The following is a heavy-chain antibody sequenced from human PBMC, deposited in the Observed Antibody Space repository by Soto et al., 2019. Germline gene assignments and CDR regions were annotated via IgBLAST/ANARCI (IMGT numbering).Heavy chain of an antibody. CDR2: MSSSSSTI. CDR3: ARVRLREVLRFLEWLSPENYYYMDV. Sequence: EVQLVESGGGLVQPGGSLRLSCAASGFTFSSYSMNWVRQAPGKGLEWVSYMSSSSSTIYYADSVKGRFTISRDNAKKSLYLQMNSLRAEDTAVYYCARVRLREVLRFLEWLSPENYYYMDVWGKGTTVTVSS. CDR1: GFTFSSYS. V-gene: IGHV3-48*01. J-gene: IGHJ6*03. D-gene: IGHD3-3*01.